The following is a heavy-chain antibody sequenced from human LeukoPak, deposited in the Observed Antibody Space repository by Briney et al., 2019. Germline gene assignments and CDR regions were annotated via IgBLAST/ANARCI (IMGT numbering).Heavy chain of an antibody. CDR1: GYTFTSYG. D-gene: IGHD3-10*01. Sequence: ASVKVSCKASGYTFTSYGISWVRQAPGQGLERMGWISAYNGNTNYAQKLQGRVTMTTDTSTSTAYMELRSLRSDDTAVYYCASTLLWFGEPIKGYYFDYWGQGTLVTVSS. CDR2: ISAYNGNT. J-gene: IGHJ4*02. V-gene: IGHV1-18*04. CDR3: ASTLLWFGEPIKGYYFDY.